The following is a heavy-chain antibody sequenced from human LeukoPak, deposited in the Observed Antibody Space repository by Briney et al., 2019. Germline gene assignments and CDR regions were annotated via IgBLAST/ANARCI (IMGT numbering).Heavy chain of an antibody. CDR1: GFTFSSYS. V-gene: IGHV3-21*01. CDR3: ARARAAMAVFDY. CDR2: ISSSSSYI. J-gene: IGHJ4*02. Sequence: GGSLRLSCAASGFTFSSYSMNWVRQAPGKGLEWVSSISSSSSYIYYADSVKGRFTISRDNAKNSLYLQMNSLRAEDTAVYYCARARAAMAVFDYWGQGTLVTVSS. D-gene: IGHD5-18*01.